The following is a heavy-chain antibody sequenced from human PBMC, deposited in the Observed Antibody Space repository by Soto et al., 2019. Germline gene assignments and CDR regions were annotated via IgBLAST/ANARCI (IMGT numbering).Heavy chain of an antibody. Sequence: QLVESGGGLTQAGGSLRLSCVGSGFFFNNYDMHWVRQVRGKGLEWVSAIGAADDPYYSVSVKGRFIVSRDNAQKSLYLQMNNLRAADTAVYFCARAYTGQLPRRGDYYYALDVLGRGTTVTVAS. D-gene: IGHD2-2*01. CDR2: IGAADDP. CDR3: ARAYTGQLPRRGDYYYALDV. V-gene: IGHV3-13*05. CDR1: GFFFNNYD. J-gene: IGHJ6*02.